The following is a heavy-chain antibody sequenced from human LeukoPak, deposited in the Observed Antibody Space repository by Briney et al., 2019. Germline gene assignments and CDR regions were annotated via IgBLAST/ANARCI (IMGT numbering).Heavy chain of an antibody. CDR3: ARVPRPRSGSWN. D-gene: IGHD3-10*01. Sequence: SGTLSLTCAVSGVSISSNNWWSWVRQPPGKGLEWIGEIYHSGNTNYNPFLKSRVTILTDKSTSQFSLKLSSVTAADTAVYYCARVPRPRSGSWNWGQGTLVTVSS. V-gene: IGHV4-4*02. CDR1: GVSISSNNW. J-gene: IGHJ4*02. CDR2: IYHSGNT.